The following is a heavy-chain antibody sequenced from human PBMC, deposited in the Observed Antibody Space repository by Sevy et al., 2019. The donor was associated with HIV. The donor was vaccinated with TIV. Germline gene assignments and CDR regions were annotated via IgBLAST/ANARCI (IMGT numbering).Heavy chain of an antibody. D-gene: IGHD2-21*01. J-gene: IGHJ4*02. V-gene: IGHV4-4*07. CDR3: ARDEGDGNSYFDV. CDR1: GGSMSSYS. Sequence: SETLSLTCSVSGGSMSSYSWSWIRQPAGKGLEWIGRIYSSGTTNYNPSLKSRVTMSVDTSKKQLSLKVQSVTAADTAVFYGARDEGDGNSYFDVWGQGTLVTVSS. CDR2: IYSSGTT.